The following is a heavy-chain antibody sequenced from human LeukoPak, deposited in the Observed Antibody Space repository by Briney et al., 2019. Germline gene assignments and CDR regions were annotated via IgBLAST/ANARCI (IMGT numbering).Heavy chain of an antibody. CDR2: IYYSGTT. Sequence: SETLSLTCTLSGGSISSYYWNWIRQPPGKGLEWIGYIYYSGTTNYSPSLKSRVTISVDTSKNQFSLKLSSVTAADTAVYYCARFPQGGYNYFDYWGQGTLVTVSS. CDR1: GGSISSYY. D-gene: IGHD5-24*01. J-gene: IGHJ4*02. CDR3: ARFPQGGYNYFDY. V-gene: IGHV4-59*01.